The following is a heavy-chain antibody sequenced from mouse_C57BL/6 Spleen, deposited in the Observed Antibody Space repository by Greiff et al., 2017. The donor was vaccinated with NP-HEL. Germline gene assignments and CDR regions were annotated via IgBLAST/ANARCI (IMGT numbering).Heavy chain of an antibody. CDR2: ISSGSSTI. D-gene: IGHD1-1*01. V-gene: IGHV5-17*01. J-gene: IGHJ3*01. CDR1: GFTFSDYG. Sequence: EVQRVESGGGLVKPGGSLKLSCAASGFTFSDYGMHWVRQAPGKGLEWVAYISSGSSTIYYEDTVKGRFTFTRDNANNTLFLQMSSLTSEDTAMYYCAREGGGSYGFGDWGQGTMVTVAA. CDR3: AREGGGSYGFGD.